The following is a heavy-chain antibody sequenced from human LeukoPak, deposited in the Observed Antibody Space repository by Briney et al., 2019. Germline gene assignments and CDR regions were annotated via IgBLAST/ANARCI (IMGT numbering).Heavy chain of an antibody. CDR3: AKDGQWLYAFDI. D-gene: IGHD6-19*01. CDR1: GFTFSSYA. J-gene: IGHJ3*02. Sequence: GGSLRLSCAASGFTFSSYAMSWVRQAPGKGLEWVSAISGSGGSTYYAGSVKGRFTISRDNSKNTLYLQMNSLRAEDTAVYYCAKDGQWLYAFDIWGQGTVVTVSS. CDR2: ISGSGGST. V-gene: IGHV3-23*01.